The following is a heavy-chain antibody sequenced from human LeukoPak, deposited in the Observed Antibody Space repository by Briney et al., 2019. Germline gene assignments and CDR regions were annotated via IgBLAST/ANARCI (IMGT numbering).Heavy chain of an antibody. CDR2: ISYDGSNK. V-gene: IGHV3-30*04. J-gene: IGHJ4*02. Sequence: GGSLRLSCAASGFTFSSYAMHWVRQAPGKGLEWVAVISYDGSNKYYADSVKGRFTISRDNSKNTLYLQMNSLRAEDTAVYYCATLWGDFWSRALFDYWGQGTLVTVSS. CDR3: ATLWGDFWSRALFDY. D-gene: IGHD3-3*01. CDR1: GFTFSSYA.